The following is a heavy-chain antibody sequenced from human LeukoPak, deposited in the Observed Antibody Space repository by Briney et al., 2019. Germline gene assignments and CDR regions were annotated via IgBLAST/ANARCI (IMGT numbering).Heavy chain of an antibody. J-gene: IGHJ4*02. D-gene: IGHD6-19*01. CDR1: GYSISSGYY. Sequence: SETLSLTCTVSGYSISSGYYWGWIRQPPGKGLEWIGSIYHSGSTYYNPSLKSRVTISVDTSENQFSLKLSSVTAADTAVYYCARVYSSGFYFDYWGQGTLVTVSS. CDR2: IYHSGST. V-gene: IGHV4-38-2*02. CDR3: ARVYSSGFYFDY.